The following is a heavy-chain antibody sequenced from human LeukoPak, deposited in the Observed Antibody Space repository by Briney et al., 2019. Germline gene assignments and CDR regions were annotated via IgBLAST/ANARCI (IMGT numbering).Heavy chain of an antibody. Sequence: GGSLRLSCAASGFTFSSYSMNWVRQAPGKGLEWVSAISGSGGSTYYADSVKGRFTISRDNSKNTLYLQMNSLRAEDTAVYYCAKLSHIVVVVAFLDYWGQGTLVTVSS. J-gene: IGHJ4*02. CDR2: ISGSGGST. CDR3: AKLSHIVVVVAFLDY. CDR1: GFTFSSYS. D-gene: IGHD2-15*01. V-gene: IGHV3-23*01.